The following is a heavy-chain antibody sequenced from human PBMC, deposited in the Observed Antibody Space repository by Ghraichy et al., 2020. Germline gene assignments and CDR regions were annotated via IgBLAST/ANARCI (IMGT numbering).Heavy chain of an antibody. CDR2: LYSGGSA. D-gene: IGHD1-1*01. V-gene: IGHV3-53*01. Sequence: GESLNISCAASGFSVSSNYMNWFRQAPGKWLEWFAVLYSGGSAHYHRSLKGPFTISRDNSKNTVYLQMNSLRNEDTALYYCARDPHPQLGDAFDMWGQGTLVTVSS. J-gene: IGHJ3*02. CDR3: ARDPHPQLGDAFDM. CDR1: GFSVSSNY.